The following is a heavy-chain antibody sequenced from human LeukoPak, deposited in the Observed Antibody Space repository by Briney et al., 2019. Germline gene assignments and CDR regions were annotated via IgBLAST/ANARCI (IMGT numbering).Heavy chain of an antibody. Sequence: SETLSLTCAVYGGSFCGYYWSWIRQPPGKGLEWIGEINHSGSTNYNPSLKSRVTISVDTSKNQFSLKLSSVTAADTAVYYCARQRRRQYGSGSYPDYWGQGTLVTVSS. CDR3: ARQRRRQYGSGSYPDY. CDR1: GGSFCGYY. J-gene: IGHJ4*02. D-gene: IGHD3-10*01. CDR2: INHSGST. V-gene: IGHV4-34*01.